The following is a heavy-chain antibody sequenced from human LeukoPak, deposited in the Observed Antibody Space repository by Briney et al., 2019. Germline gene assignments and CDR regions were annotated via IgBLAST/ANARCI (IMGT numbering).Heavy chain of an antibody. J-gene: IGHJ4*02. CDR3: PREPYDSSGYYYPLYY. CDR1: GYTFTGYY. D-gene: IGHD3-22*01. V-gene: IGHV1-2*02. Sequence: GASVKVSCKASGYTFTGYYMHWVRQAPGQGLEWMGLINPYSGGTNYAQKFQGRVTMTRDTSISTAYMELSRLRSDDTAVYYCPREPYDSSGYYYPLYYWGQGTLVTVSS. CDR2: INPYSGGT.